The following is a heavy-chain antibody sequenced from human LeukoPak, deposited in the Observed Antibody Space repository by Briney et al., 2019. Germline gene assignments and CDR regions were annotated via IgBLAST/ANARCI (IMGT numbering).Heavy chain of an antibody. D-gene: IGHD5-12*01. CDR3: AKVSGYDFSYFDY. CDR2: IRYDGSNK. Sequence: PGGSLRLSCAASGFTFSSSGMHWVRQAPGKGLEWVAFIRYDGSNKYYADSVKGRFTISRDNSKNTLYLQMNSLRAEDTAVYYCAKVSGYDFSYFDYWGQETLVTVSS. J-gene: IGHJ4*02. V-gene: IGHV3-30*02. CDR1: GFTFSSSG.